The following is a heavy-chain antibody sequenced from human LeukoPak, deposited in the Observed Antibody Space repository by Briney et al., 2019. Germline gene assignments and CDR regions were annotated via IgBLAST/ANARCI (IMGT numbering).Heavy chain of an antibody. CDR3: ARLWRPVTIFGVVLRRNNWFDP. Sequence: ASVKVSCKTSGYTFTNYDINWVRQATGQGLEWMGWMNPNSGNTGYAQKFQGRVTMTRNTSISTAYMELSSLRSEDTAVYYCARLWRPVTIFGVVLRRNNWFDPWGQGTLVTVSS. V-gene: IGHV1-8*01. D-gene: IGHD3-3*01. CDR1: GYTFTNYD. J-gene: IGHJ5*02. CDR2: MNPNSGNT.